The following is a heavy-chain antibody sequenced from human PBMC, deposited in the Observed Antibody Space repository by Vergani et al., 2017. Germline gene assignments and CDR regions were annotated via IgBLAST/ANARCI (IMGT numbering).Heavy chain of an antibody. Sequence: QVQLVQSGAEVKKPGASVKVSCKASGGTFSSYAISWVRKAPGQGLEWMGRIIPILGIANYAQKFQGRVTITADKSTSTAYMELSSLRSEDTAVDYCARATSGSFDYWGQGTLVTVSS. J-gene: IGHJ4*02. CDR1: GGTFSSYA. D-gene: IGHD1-26*01. CDR2: IIPILGIA. V-gene: IGHV1-69*04. CDR3: ARATSGSFDY.